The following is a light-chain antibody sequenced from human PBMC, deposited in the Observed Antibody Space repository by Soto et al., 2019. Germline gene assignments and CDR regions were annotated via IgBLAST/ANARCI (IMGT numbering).Light chain of an antibody. Sequence: ELVLAQSPGTLSLSPGERATLSCRASQSATSSYLAWYQQKPGQAPRLLIYGASSRATGIPDRFSGGGSGTDFTLTISRLEPEDFAVYYCQHYGSSPRTFGQGTKVDIK. CDR3: QHYGSSPRT. CDR1: QSATSSY. J-gene: IGKJ1*01. V-gene: IGKV3-20*01. CDR2: GAS.